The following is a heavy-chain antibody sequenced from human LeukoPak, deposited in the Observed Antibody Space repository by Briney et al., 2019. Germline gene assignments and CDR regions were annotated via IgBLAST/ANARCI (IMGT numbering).Heavy chain of an antibody. CDR1: GGSISSGGYS. J-gene: IGHJ6*03. V-gene: IGHV4-30-4*07. CDR3: ARATSITMIVVAAGDYYYMDV. Sequence: PSETLSLTCAVSGGSISSGGYSWSWIRQPPGKGLEWIGYIYYSGSTYYNPSLKSRVTISVDTSKNQFSLKLSSVTAADTAVYYCARATSITMIVVAAGDYYYMDVWGKGTTVTISS. CDR2: IYYSGST. D-gene: IGHD3-22*01.